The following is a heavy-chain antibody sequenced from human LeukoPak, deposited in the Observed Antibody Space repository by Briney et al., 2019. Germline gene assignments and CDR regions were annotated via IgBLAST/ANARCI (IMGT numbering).Heavy chain of an antibody. CDR1: GGSFSGYY. CDR3: ASVDTAMFYYFDY. D-gene: IGHD5-18*01. Sequence: SETLSPTCAVYGGSFSGYYWSWIRQPPGKGLEWIGEINHSGSTNYNPSLKSRVTISVDTSKNQFSLKLSSVTAADTAVYYCASVDTAMFYYFDYWGQGTLVTVSS. J-gene: IGHJ4*02. V-gene: IGHV4-34*01. CDR2: INHSGST.